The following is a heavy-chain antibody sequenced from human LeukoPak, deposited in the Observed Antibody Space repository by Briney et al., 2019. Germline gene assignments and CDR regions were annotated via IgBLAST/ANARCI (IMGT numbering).Heavy chain of an antibody. CDR1: GGTFSSYA. CDR3: ARRLLYYYDSSVPNDYFDY. Sequence: SVKVSCKASGGTFSSYAINWVRQAPGQGLKWMGGIIPIFGTANYAQKFQGRVTITADEYTSTAYMELSSLRSEDTAVYYCARRLLYYYDSSVPNDYFDYWGQGTLVTVSS. CDR2: IIPIFGTA. J-gene: IGHJ4*02. D-gene: IGHD3-22*01. V-gene: IGHV1-69*13.